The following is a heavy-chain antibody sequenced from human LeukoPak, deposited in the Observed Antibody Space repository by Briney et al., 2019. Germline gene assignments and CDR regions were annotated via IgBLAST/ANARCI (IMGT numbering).Heavy chain of an antibody. CDR2: ISGSGGST. CDR3: AKSGYKAATGYCDY. CDR1: GFTFSSYG. J-gene: IGHJ4*02. V-gene: IGHV3-23*01. Sequence: GVLRLSCAASGFTFSSYGMSWVRQAPGKGLEWVSAISGSGGSTYYADSVKGRFTIPRDNSKNTLYLQMNSLRAEDTAVYYCAKSGYKAATGYCDYWGQGTLVTVSS. D-gene: IGHD3-22*01.